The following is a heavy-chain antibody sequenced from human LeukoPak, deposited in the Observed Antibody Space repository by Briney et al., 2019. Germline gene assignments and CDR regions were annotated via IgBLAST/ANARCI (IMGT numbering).Heavy chain of an antibody. CDR1: GYTFSELS. J-gene: IGHJ4*02. CDR2: FDVAETDT. V-gene: IGHV1-24*01. D-gene: IGHD2-21*01. CDR3: YSSGVEEWQGLHF. Sequence: EASVKVSCKASGYTFSELSMHWVRQSPGKGLEWMGGFDVAETDTIYAQTFQGRVTMTEDTSTDTAYMELNSLSSEDTAVYYCYSSGVEEWQGLHFWGQGTLVTVSS.